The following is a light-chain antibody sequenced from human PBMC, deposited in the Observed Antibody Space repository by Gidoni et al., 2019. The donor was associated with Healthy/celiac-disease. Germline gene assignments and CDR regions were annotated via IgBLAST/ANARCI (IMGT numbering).Light chain of an antibody. J-gene: IGKJ4*01. Sequence: IVLTQSPGTLSLSPGERATLSCRASQSVRSSYLAWYQQKHGQAPRLLIYGASRRATGIPDRFSGSGSGTDFTLTISRLEPEDFAVYYCQQYGSSPPLTFGGGTKVEIK. CDR1: QSVRSSY. CDR3: QQYGSSPPLT. CDR2: GAS. V-gene: IGKV3-20*01.